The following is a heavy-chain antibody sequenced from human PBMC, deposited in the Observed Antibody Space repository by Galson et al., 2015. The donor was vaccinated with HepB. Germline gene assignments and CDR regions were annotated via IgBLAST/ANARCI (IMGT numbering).Heavy chain of an antibody. CDR1: GGTFSSYA. J-gene: IGHJ4*02. V-gene: IGHV1-69*01. CDR2: IIPIFGTA. CDR3: AREAAAGNVDY. D-gene: IGHD6-13*01. Sequence: SCKASGGTFSSYAISWVRQAPGQGLEWMGGIIPIFGTANYAQKLQGRVTITADESTSTAYMELSSLRSEDTAVYYCAREAAAGNVDYWGQGTLVTVSS.